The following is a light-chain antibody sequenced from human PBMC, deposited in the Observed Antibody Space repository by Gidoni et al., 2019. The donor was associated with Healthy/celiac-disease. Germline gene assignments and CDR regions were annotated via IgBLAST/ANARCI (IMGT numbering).Light chain of an antibody. J-gene: IGKJ1*01. V-gene: IGKV1-8*01. CDR1: QGISSY. CDR2: AAS. Sequence: AIRMTQSPSSFSASTGDRVTITCRASQGISSYLAWYQQKPEKAPKLLIYAASTLQSGVPSRFSGSGSRTDSTLTISCLQSEDVATYYCQQYYSYPQTFGQGTKVEIK. CDR3: QQYYSYPQT.